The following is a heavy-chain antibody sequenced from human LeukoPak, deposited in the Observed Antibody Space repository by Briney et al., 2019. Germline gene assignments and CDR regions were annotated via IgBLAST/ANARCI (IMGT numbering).Heavy chain of an antibody. CDR2: IWYDRSHK. V-gene: IGHV3-33*01. J-gene: IGHJ4*02. D-gene: IGHD3-22*01. Sequence: PGGSLRLSCAASGFTFSSNGMHWVRQAPGKGVEGVAHIWYDRSHKFYADSLKRRFTISRDNSKHTLYLQMNSLRAEDTAVYYCACTGRRYYDSIDYWGQGTLVTVSS. CDR3: ACTGRRYYDSIDY. CDR1: GFTFSSNG.